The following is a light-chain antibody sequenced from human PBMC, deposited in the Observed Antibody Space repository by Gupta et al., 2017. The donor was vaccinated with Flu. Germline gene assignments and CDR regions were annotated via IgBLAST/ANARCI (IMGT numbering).Light chain of an antibody. J-gene: IGLJ1*01. CDR1: SSDVGGYNY. CDR2: DVS. CDR3: SSYTTRNTYV. V-gene: IGLV2-14*03. Sequence: QSALTQPASVSGSPGQSITISCTGTSSDVGGYNYVSWYQQHPDKAPKLIIYDVSNRPSGVSNRFSGSKSGNTASLTISGLQAEDEADYYCSSYTTRNTYVFGTGTKVTVL.